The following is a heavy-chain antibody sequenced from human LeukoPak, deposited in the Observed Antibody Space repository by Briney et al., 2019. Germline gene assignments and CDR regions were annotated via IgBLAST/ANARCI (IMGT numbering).Heavy chain of an antibody. CDR2: IIPILGIA. V-gene: IGHV1-69*04. J-gene: IGHJ4*02. Sequence: SVKVSCKASGGTFSSYAISWVRQAPGQGLEWMGRIIPILGIANYAQKFQGRVTITADKSTSTAYMELSSLRSEDTAVYYCARDHPSDYGDPRDYWGQGTLVTVSS. CDR1: GGTFSSYA. D-gene: IGHD4-17*01. CDR3: ARDHPSDYGDPRDY.